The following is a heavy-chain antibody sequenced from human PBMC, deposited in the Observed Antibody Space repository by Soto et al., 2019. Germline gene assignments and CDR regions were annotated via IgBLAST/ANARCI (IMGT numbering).Heavy chain of an antibody. D-gene: IGHD6-13*01. J-gene: IGHJ5*02. CDR1: GYTFTGYY. Sequence: ASVKVSCKASGYTFTGYYMHWVRQAPGQGLEWMGWINPNNGGTNYAQKFQGRVTMTRDTSISTAYMELSRLRSDDTVVYYCARDSLAAAKNNWFDPWGQGTLVTVSS. CDR3: ARDSLAAAKNNWFDP. V-gene: IGHV1-2*02. CDR2: INPNNGGT.